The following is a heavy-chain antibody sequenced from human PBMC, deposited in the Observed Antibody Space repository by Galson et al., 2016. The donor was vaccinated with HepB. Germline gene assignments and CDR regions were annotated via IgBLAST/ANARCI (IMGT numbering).Heavy chain of an antibody. CDR3: ARGAPMPMAGIRFDY. D-gene: IGHD2-2*01. V-gene: IGHV4-4*02. Sequence: SETLSLTCAVSGDSISSSIWWTWVRQPPGKGLEWIGEVFHSGSPKFNPSLKGRVTMSVDKSKNQFSLEVTAVTAADTAVYYCARGAPMPMAGIRFDYWGQGTLVTVSS. CDR2: VFHSGSP. J-gene: IGHJ4*02. CDR1: GDSISSSIW.